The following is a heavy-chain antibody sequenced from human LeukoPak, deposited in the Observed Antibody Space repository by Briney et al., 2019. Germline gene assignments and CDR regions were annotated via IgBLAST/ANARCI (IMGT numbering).Heavy chain of an antibody. CDR1: GFTFTNSA. CDR2: ICGRGDNT. CDR3: AREWGPGSPFDY. D-gene: IGHD1-26*01. Sequence: PGGSLRLSCAASGFTFTNSAMNWVRQAPGKGLEWVSAICGRGDNTLYADSVKGRFIISRDNSKNILYLQMNSLRADDTAVYYCAREWGPGSPFDYWGQGTLVTVSS. V-gene: IGHV3-23*01. J-gene: IGHJ4*02.